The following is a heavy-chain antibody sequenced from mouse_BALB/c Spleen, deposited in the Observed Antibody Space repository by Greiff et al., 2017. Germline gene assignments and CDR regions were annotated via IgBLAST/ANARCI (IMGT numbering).Heavy chain of an antibody. D-gene: IGHD2-2*01. CDR1: GFNIKDTY. CDR3: ARMNGYTDY. CDR2: IDPANGNT. J-gene: IGHJ2*01. Sequence: VQLQQSGAELVKPGASVKLSCTASGFNIKDTYMPWVKQRPEQGLEWIGRIDPANGNTKYDPKFQGKATITADTSSNTAYLQLSSLTSEDTAVYYCARMNGYTDYWGQGTTLTVSS. V-gene: IGHV14-3*02.